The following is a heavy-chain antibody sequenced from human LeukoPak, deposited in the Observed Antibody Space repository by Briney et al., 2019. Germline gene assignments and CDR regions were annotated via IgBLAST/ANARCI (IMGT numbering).Heavy chain of an antibody. CDR2: IRGNGLST. J-gene: IGHJ4*02. CDR1: GFNLTYYA. D-gene: IGHD3-10*01. V-gene: IGHV3-23*01. Sequence: PGGSLRLSCAASGFNLTYYAMTWVRQAPGMGLEWVSGIRGNGLSTYYADSVKGRFTISRDNSQNTLYLQLNSLRTEDTAVYYCAKDPGPTLLTRFDSWGQGTLVAVSS. CDR3: AKDPGPTLLTRFDS.